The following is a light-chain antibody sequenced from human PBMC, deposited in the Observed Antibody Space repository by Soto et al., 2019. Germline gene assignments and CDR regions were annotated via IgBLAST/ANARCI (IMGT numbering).Light chain of an antibody. CDR3: MQHLHTPWT. V-gene: IGKV2-28*01. CDR1: QSLLHSNGYNY. Sequence: DIVMTQSPLSLPVTPGEPASISCRSSQSLLHSNGYNYLDWYLQKSGQSPQLLIYLGSTRASGVPDRFNGSGSGTDFTLKIRRVEAEDVGVYYCMQHLHTPWTFGQGTKVEIK. J-gene: IGKJ1*01. CDR2: LGS.